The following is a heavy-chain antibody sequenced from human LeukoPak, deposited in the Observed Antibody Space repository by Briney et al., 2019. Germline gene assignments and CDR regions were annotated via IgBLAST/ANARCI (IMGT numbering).Heavy chain of an antibody. CDR1: GFTFSSFA. Sequence: PGGSLRLSCAVSGFTFSSFAMSWVRQAPGKGLEWVSYISSSSSTIYYADSVKGRFTISRDNAKNSLYLQMNSLRAEDTAVYYCAREVLPSGGMDVWGQGTTVTVSS. J-gene: IGHJ6*02. CDR3: AREVLPSGGMDV. V-gene: IGHV3-48*01. D-gene: IGHD6-19*01. CDR2: ISSSSSTI.